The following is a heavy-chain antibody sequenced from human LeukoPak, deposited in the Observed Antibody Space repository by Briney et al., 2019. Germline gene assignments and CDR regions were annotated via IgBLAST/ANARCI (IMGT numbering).Heavy chain of an antibody. J-gene: IGHJ2*01. CDR3: ARRPVAMVRGVISPDWYFDL. CDR2: IYYSGST. Sequence: PSETLSLTCTVSGGSISSYYWGWIRQPPGKGLEWIGSIYYSGSTYYNPSLKSRVTISVDTSKNQFSLKLSSVTAADTAVYYCARRPVAMVRGVISPDWYFDLWGRGTLVTVSS. D-gene: IGHD3-10*01. CDR1: GGSISSYY. V-gene: IGHV4-39*01.